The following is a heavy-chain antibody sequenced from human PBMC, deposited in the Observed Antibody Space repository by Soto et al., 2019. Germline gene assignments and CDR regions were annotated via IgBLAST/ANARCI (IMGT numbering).Heavy chain of an antibody. D-gene: IGHD6-19*01. CDR2: IYYTGST. Sequence: PSETLSLTCTVSGYSISSGGYYWSWIRQHPGKGLEWIGNIYYTGSTHYDPSLKSRITISLDTSKNQIPLKLSSVTAADTAVYYCASSPVTGIYYAMDVWGQGTTVTVSS. CDR1: GYSISSGGYY. CDR3: ASSPVTGIYYAMDV. V-gene: IGHV4-31*03. J-gene: IGHJ6*02.